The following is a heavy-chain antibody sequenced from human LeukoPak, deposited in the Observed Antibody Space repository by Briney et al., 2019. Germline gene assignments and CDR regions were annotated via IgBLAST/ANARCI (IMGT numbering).Heavy chain of an antibody. D-gene: IGHD6-19*01. CDR2: ISSSSSYI. J-gene: IGHJ3*02. CDR1: GFTFSSYS. Sequence: PGGSLRLSCAASGFTFSSYSMNWVRQAPGKGLEWVSSISSSSSYIYYADSVKGRFTISRDNAKNSLYLQMNSLRAEDTAVYYCAGVVAVAGRGFDNWGQGTMVTVSS. V-gene: IGHV3-21*01. CDR3: AGVVAVAGRGFDN.